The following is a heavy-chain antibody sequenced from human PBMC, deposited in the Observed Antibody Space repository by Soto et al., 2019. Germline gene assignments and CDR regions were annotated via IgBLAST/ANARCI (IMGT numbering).Heavy chain of an antibody. CDR3: AREAPRSGWYD. Sequence: PGGSLRLSCAASGFTFSSYSMNWVRQAPGKGLEWVSSISSSSYIYYADSVKGRFTISRDNAKNSLYLQMNSLRAEDTAVYYCAREAPRSGWYDWGQGTLVTVSS. CDR2: ISSSSYI. V-gene: IGHV3-21*01. CDR1: GFTFSSYS. J-gene: IGHJ4*02. D-gene: IGHD6-19*01.